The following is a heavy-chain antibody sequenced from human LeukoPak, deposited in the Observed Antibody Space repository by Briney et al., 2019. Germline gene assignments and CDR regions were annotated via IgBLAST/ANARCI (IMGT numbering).Heavy chain of an antibody. V-gene: IGHV4-38-2*01. J-gene: IGHJ3*02. Sequence: SETLSLTCAVSGYSISSGYYWGWIRQPPGKGLEWIGSIYHSGSTYYNPSLKSRVTISADTSKNQFSLKLSSVTAADTAVYYCARQARDYDIWGQGTMVTVSS. CDR3: ARQARDYDI. CDR1: GYSISSGYY. D-gene: IGHD3-16*01. CDR2: IYHSGST.